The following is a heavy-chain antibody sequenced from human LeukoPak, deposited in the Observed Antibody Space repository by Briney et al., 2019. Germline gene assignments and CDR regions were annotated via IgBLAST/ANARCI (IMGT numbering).Heavy chain of an antibody. CDR1: GFTFSSFA. V-gene: IGHV3-23*01. J-gene: IGHJ4*02. CDR2: ISGSGSST. Sequence: GGSLRLSCAASGFTFSSFAMNWVRQAPGKGLEWVSAISGSGSSTYYADSVKGRFTISRDNSKNTLYLQMNSLRVEDTAVYYCAKDEGGESSSWYYWGQGSLVTVSS. D-gene: IGHD6-13*01. CDR3: AKDEGGESSSWYY.